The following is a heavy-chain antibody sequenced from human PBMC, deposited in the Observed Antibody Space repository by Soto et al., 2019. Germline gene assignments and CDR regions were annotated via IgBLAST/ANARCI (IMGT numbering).Heavy chain of an antibody. CDR2: IYYSGST. D-gene: IGHD3-3*01. V-gene: IGHV4-59*01. J-gene: IGHJ4*02. Sequence: QVQLQESGPGLVKPSETLSLTCTVSGGSISSYYWSWIRQPPGKGLEWIGYIYYSGSTNYNPSLKSRGTISVDTSKNQFSLKLSSVTAADTAVYYCARGVNTYYDFWSGYPDYWGQGTLVTVSS. CDR1: GGSISSYY. CDR3: ARGVNTYYDFWSGYPDY.